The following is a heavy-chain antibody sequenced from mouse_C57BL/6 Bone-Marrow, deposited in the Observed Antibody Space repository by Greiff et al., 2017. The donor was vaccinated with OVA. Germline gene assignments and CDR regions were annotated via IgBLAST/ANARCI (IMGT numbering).Heavy chain of an antibody. CDR3: ARSAHYYGSSFYYAMDY. CDR2: IYPRSGNT. J-gene: IGHJ4*01. Sequence: VKLQESGAELARPGASVKLSCKASGYTFTSYGISWVKQRTGQGLEWIGEIYPRSGNTYYNEKFKGKATLTADKSSSTAYMELRSLTSEDSAVYFCARSAHYYGSSFYYAMDYWGQGTSVTVSS. D-gene: IGHD1-1*01. V-gene: IGHV1-81*01. CDR1: GYTFTSYG.